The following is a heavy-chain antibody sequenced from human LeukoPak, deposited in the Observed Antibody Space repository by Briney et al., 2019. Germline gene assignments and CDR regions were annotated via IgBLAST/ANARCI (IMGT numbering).Heavy chain of an antibody. J-gene: IGHJ4*02. Sequence: GGSLRLSCAPSGFNFDSYAMHWVRQAPGKGLEWVALILYDGGNIYYADSVKGRFTISRDNSKNTLYLQMDSLRTDDTAVYYCARDPPFRTGWSQNFFDQWGQGTLVIVSS. CDR1: GFNFDSYA. V-gene: IGHV3-30*04. CDR2: ILYDGGNI. D-gene: IGHD6-19*01. CDR3: ARDPPFRTGWSQNFFDQ.